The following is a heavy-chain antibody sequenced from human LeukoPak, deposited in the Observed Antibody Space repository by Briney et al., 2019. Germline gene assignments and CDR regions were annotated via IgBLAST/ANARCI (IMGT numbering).Heavy chain of an antibody. CDR2: IYSGGST. Sequence: GGSLRLSCAASGFTVSSNYMSWVRQAPGKGLEWVSVIYSGGSTYYADSVKGRFTISRDNSKNTLYLQMNSLRAEDTAVYYCATTPALTVTTNYYGMDVWGQGTTVTVSS. CDR1: GFTVSSNY. V-gene: IGHV3-53*01. J-gene: IGHJ6*02. D-gene: IGHD4-17*01. CDR3: ATTPALTVTTNYYGMDV.